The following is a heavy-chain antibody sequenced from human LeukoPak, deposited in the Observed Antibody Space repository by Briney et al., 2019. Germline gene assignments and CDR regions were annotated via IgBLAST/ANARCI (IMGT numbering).Heavy chain of an antibody. J-gene: IGHJ3*01. CDR1: EFTFSSYW. D-gene: IGHD3/OR15-3a*01. Sequence: GGSLRLSCEASEFTFSSYWMHWVRQAPGKGLEWVARINSDGSTRAHADSVKGRFTISRDNAKNTVFLQMDSLRAEDTALYYCARDRHDFWTGYQNGSAFDLWGQGTLVTVSS. CDR3: ARDRHDFWTGYQNGSAFDL. V-gene: IGHV3-74*01. CDR2: INSDGSTR.